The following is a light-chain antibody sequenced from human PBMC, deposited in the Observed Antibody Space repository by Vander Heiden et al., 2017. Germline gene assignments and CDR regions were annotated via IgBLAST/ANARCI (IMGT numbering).Light chain of an antibody. Sequence: QSVLTQPPSATGTPGQKTTSSSSGSSSNPGSNAVNYHQQLPGTAPKLLIKGNNRRPSGAPDRFAGSKSATSASMASTGLQSEDEADYYCAAWDDSMHSVVFGGGTKLTVL. J-gene: IGLJ2*01. CDR2: GNN. CDR3: AAWDDSMHSVV. CDR1: SSNPGSNA. V-gene: IGLV1-44*01.